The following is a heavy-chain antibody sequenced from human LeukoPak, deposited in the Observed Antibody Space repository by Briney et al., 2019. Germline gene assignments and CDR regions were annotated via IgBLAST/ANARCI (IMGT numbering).Heavy chain of an antibody. J-gene: IGHJ4*02. D-gene: IGHD6-13*01. CDR2: ISWNGGGM. V-gene: IGHV3-9*01. CDR3: AKDTDSSSWYVLLDY. CDR1: GFTFDAYA. Sequence: PGGSLRLSCAASGFTFDAYAMHWVRQAPGKGLEWVSGISWNGGGMGYAVSVKGRFTISRDNSKNTLYLQMNSLRAEDTAVYYCAKDTDSSSWYVLLDYWGQGTLVTVSS.